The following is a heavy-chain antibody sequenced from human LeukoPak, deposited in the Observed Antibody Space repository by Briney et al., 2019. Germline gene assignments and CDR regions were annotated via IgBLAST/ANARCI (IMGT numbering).Heavy chain of an antibody. J-gene: IGHJ4*02. Sequence: SETLSLTCTVSGGSISGYYWSWIRQPPGKGLEWIGYIYYSGSTNYNPSLKSRVTISVDTSKNQFSLKLSSVTAADTAVYYCARGSYDSSGYYYGPIDYWGQGTLVTVSS. V-gene: IGHV4-59*01. CDR3: ARGSYDSSGYYYGPIDY. CDR2: IYYSGST. D-gene: IGHD3-22*01. CDR1: GGSISGYY.